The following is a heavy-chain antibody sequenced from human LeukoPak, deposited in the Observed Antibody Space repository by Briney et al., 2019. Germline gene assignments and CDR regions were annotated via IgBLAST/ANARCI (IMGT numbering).Heavy chain of an antibody. Sequence: SETLSLTCTVSGGSISSYYWSWIRQPAGKGLEWIGSIYYSGSTYYNPSLKSRVTISVDTSKNQFSLKLSSVTAADTAVYYCARGGYCSGGSCYPAFYWGQGTLVTVSS. CDR2: IYYSGST. J-gene: IGHJ4*02. V-gene: IGHV4-4*07. CDR3: ARGGYCSGGSCYPAFY. D-gene: IGHD2-15*01. CDR1: GGSISSYY.